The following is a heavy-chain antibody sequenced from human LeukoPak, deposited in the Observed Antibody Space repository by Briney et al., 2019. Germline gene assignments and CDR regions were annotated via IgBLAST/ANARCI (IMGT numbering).Heavy chain of an antibody. CDR2: IYYSGSP. D-gene: IGHD2-2*01. Sequence: SQTLSLTCTVSGGSISSGGYYWSWIRQHPGKGLEWIGYIYYSGSPYYNPSLKSRVTISVDTSKNQCSLKLSSVTAADTAVYYCARAPDCSSTSCYPAPNDAFDIWGQGTMVTVSS. CDR3: ARAPDCSSTSCYPAPNDAFDI. V-gene: IGHV4-31*03. CDR1: GGSISSGGYY. J-gene: IGHJ3*02.